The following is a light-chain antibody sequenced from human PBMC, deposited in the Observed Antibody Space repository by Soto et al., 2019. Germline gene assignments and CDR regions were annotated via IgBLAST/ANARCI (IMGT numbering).Light chain of an antibody. CDR1: PSLSSSY. V-gene: IGKV3-20*01. Sequence: EIVLTQSPGTLSLSPGERATLSCRASPSLSSSYLAWYQQKPGQAPRLLIYGASNRATGIPDRFSGSGSGTDFTLTISRLEPEDFAVYYCQQYGSSPPYAFGQGTKLEIK. CDR2: GAS. CDR3: QQYGSSPPYA. J-gene: IGKJ2*01.